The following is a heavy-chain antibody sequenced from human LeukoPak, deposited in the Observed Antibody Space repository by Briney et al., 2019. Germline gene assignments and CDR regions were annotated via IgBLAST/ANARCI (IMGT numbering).Heavy chain of an antibody. CDR3: AATSVGATINDAFDI. D-gene: IGHD1-26*01. J-gene: IGHJ3*02. CDR2: IVVGSGNT. CDR1: GFTFSNSA. V-gene: IGHV1-58*01. Sequence: GTSVKVSCKASGFTFSNSAVRWVRQARGQRLEWIGWIVVGSGNTKYAQRFQERVTITRDMSTGTAYMELGSLRSEDTAVYYCAATSVGATINDAFDIWGQGTMVTVSS.